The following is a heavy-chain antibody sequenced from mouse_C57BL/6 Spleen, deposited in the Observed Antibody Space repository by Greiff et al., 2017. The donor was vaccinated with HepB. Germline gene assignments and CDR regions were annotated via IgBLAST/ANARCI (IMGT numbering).Heavy chain of an antibody. Sequence: VQLQQSGAELVRPGASVTLSCKASGYTFTDYEMHWVKQTPVHGLEWIGAIDPETGGTAYNQKFKGKAILTADKSSSTAYMELRSLTSEDSAVYYCTRSGYAVLFAYWGQGTLVTVSA. CDR1: GYTFTDYE. V-gene: IGHV1-15*01. J-gene: IGHJ3*01. CDR2: IDPETGGT. CDR3: TRSGYAVLFAY. D-gene: IGHD3-1*01.